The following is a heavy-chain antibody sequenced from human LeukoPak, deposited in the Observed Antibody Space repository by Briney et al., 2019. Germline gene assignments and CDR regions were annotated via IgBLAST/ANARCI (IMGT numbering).Heavy chain of an antibody. D-gene: IGHD3-22*01. V-gene: IGHV1-18*01. CDR3: ARVWAYDSSGYHDYFDY. CDR2: ISAYNGNT. J-gene: IGHJ4*02. Sequence: ASVKVSCKASGYTFTSYGISWVRQAPGQGLEWMGWISAYNGNTNYAQKLQGRVTMTTDTSTSTAYMELRSLRSDDTAVYYCARVWAYDSSGYHDYFDYWGQGTLVTVSS. CDR1: GYTFTSYG.